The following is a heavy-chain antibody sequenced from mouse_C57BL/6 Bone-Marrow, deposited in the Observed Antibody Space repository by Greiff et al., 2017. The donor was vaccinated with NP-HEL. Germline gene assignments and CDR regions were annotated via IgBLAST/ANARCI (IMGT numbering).Heavy chain of an antibody. V-gene: IGHV1S81*02. D-gene: IGHD1-1*01. J-gene: IGHJ2*01. CDR1: GYTFTSYW. CDR2: INPSDGRT. Sequence: QVQLQQPGAELVKPGASVKLSCKASGYTFTSYWMHWVKQRPGQGLEWIGDINPSDGRTNYTEKFKNKATLTVDKSSSTAYMQLSSLTSEDSAVYYWASSSSDYWGQGTTLTVSS. CDR3: ASSSSDY.